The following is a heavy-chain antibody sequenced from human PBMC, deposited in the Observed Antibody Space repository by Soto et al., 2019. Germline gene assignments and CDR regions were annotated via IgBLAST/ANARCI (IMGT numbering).Heavy chain of an antibody. V-gene: IGHV3-21*01. CDR1: GFTFSSYS. D-gene: IGHD2-21*01. CDR3: ARDVNGGFCGA. Sequence: EVQLVESGGGLVKPGGSLRLSCAASGFTFSSYSMNWVRQAPGKGLEWVSTISSRNNDMYYVDSVKGGFTISRDNDRNSVYLQMNSLRADETAVYYCARDVNGGFCGAWGQGTLVTVSS. J-gene: IGHJ5*02. CDR2: ISSRNNDM.